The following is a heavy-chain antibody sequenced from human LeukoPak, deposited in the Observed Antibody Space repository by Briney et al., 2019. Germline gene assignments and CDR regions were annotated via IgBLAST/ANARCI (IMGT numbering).Heavy chain of an antibody. D-gene: IGHD6-13*01. CDR2: MNPNSGNT. CDR3: ARRRSSGWSKVNWFDP. V-gene: IGHV1-8*01. Sequence: ASVKVSCKASGYTFTSYDINWVRQATGQGLEWMGWMNPNSGNTGYAQKFQGRVTMTRNTSISTAYMELSSLRSEDTAVYYCARRRSSGWSKVNWFDPWGQGTLVTVSS. J-gene: IGHJ5*02. CDR1: GYTFTSYD.